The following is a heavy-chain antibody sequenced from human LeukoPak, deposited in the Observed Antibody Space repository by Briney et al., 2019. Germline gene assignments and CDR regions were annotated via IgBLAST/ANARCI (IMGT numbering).Heavy chain of an antibody. CDR2: ISSYGGTI. D-gene: IGHD3-16*01. J-gene: IGHJ5*02. CDR1: VFTFDDFA. V-gene: IGHV3-9*01. CDR3: AKVAFMSVHYLGGWFDP. Sequence: GGSLRLSCAASVFTFDDFAMHWVRQVPGKGLEWVSGISSYGGTIGYAESAKGRFTISRDNRKNSLYLQMNSLRPEDTALYFCAKVAFMSVHYLGGWFDPWGQGTLVIVSS.